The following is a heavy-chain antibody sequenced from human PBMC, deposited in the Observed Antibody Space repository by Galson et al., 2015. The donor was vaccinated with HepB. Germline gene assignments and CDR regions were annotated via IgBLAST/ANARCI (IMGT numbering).Heavy chain of an antibody. CDR3: ARVLSFEPRPIQD. Sequence: SVKVSCKASGGTFSSYAISWVRQAPGQGLEWMGGIIPTFGTANYAQKFQGRVTITADESTSTAYMELSSLRSEDTAVYYCARVLSFEPRPIQDWGQGTLVTVSS. D-gene: IGHD3-9*01. J-gene: IGHJ4*02. V-gene: IGHV1-69*13. CDR1: GGTFSSYA. CDR2: IIPTFGTA.